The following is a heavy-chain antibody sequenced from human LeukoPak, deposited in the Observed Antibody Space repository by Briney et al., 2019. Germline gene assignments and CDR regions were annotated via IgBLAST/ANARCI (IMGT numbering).Heavy chain of an antibody. Sequence: PSETLSLTCAVSGGSISSSNWWSWVRQPPGKGLEWIGSIYYTGNTYYNASLKSQVSISIDTSKNQFSLKLTSVTAADTAVYYCARQTGSGLFILPGGQGTLVTVSS. CDR3: ARQTGSGLFILP. CDR1: GGSISSSNW. CDR2: IYYTGNT. J-gene: IGHJ4*02. D-gene: IGHD3/OR15-3a*01. V-gene: IGHV4-39*01.